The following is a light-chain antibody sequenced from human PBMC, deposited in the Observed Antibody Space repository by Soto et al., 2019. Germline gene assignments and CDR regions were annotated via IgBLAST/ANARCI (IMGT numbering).Light chain of an antibody. CDR1: SSDVGSYNL. CDR2: EVS. V-gene: IGLV2-23*02. Sequence: QSALTQPASVSGSPGQSITISCTGTSSDVGSYNLVSWYQHHPGKAPKLMIYEVSKRPSGVSNRFSGSKSGNTASLTISGLQAEDEADYYCCSYAGSSTFPHVFGSGTKLTVL. J-gene: IGLJ1*01. CDR3: CSYAGSSTFPHV.